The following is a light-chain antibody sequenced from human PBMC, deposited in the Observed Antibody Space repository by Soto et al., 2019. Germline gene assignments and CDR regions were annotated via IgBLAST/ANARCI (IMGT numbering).Light chain of an antibody. Sequence: QLVLTQPPSASGTPGQRVTISCSGSSSNIGSNYVYWYQQLPGTAPKLLIYRNNQRPSGVPDRFSGSKSGTSASLAISGLRSKDEADYYCAAWDDSLSVVVFGGGTKLTVL. V-gene: IGLV1-47*01. CDR2: RNN. J-gene: IGLJ2*01. CDR3: AAWDDSLSVVV. CDR1: SSNIGSNY.